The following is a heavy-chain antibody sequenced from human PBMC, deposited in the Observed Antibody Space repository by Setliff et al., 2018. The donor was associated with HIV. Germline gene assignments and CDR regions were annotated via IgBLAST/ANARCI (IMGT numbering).Heavy chain of an antibody. CDR3: NTDFLWNSLSFFDY. Sequence: GGSLRLSCIASGFTFHNNALTWVRQAPGKGLEWVGRIKSKTDGGTADYAAPVKGRFTISRDDSKNTLFLQINSLKTDDTAVYYCNTDFLWNSLSFFDYWGQGTLVTVSS. CDR1: GFTFHNNA. D-gene: IGHD1-1*01. V-gene: IGHV3-15*01. J-gene: IGHJ4*02. CDR2: IKSKTDGGTA.